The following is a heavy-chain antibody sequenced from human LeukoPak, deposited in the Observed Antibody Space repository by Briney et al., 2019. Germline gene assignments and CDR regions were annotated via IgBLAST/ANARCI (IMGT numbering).Heavy chain of an antibody. V-gene: IGHV4-59*06. CDR2: IYHYSGST. CDR3: AVYFGGFFDSRPYAFDI. J-gene: IGHJ3*02. CDR1: GGSISSYY. Sequence: PSETLSLTCTVSGGSISSYYWSWIRQHPGKGLEWIGYIYHYSGSTDYNPSLKSRVLISGDTSKNQFFLRLTSVTAADTAVYFCAVYFGGFFDSRPYAFDIWGQGRMVTVSA. D-gene: IGHD3-16*01.